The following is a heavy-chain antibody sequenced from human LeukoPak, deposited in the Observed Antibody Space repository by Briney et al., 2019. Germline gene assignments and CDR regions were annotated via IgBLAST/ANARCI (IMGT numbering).Heavy chain of an antibody. J-gene: IGHJ6*03. V-gene: IGHV4-59*01. Sequence: SETLSLTCTVSGGSISSYYWSWIRQPPGKGLEWIGYIYYSGSTNYNPSLKSRVTISVDTSKNQFSLKLSSVTAADTAVYYCAFGGTYYYDSSGYYYYYYMDVWGKGTTVTVSS. D-gene: IGHD3-22*01. CDR2: IYYSGST. CDR1: GGSISSYY. CDR3: AFGGTYYYDSSGYYYYYYMDV.